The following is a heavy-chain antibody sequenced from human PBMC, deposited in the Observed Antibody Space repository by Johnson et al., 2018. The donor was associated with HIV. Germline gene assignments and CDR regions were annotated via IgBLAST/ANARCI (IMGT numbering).Heavy chain of an antibody. CDR3: AKGCGSAMVPFDFDI. Sequence: QLVESGGGLVQPGRSLRLSCAASGFTFDDYAMHWVRQAPGKGLEWVSGISWNSGSIGYADSVKGRFTISRDNAKNSLYLQMNSLRAEDTALYYCAKGCGSAMVPFDFDIWGQGTMVTVSS. V-gene: IGHV3-9*01. J-gene: IGHJ3*02. D-gene: IGHD5-18*01. CDR1: GFTFDDYA. CDR2: ISWNSGSI.